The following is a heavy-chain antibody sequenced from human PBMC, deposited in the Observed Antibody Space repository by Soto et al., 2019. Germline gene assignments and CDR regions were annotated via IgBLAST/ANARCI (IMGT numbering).Heavy chain of an antibody. CDR3: ARQGYHYDTYSFGY. CDR1: GYTFTSYW. Sequence: EVQLVQSGAEVKKPGESLKISCKASGYTFTSYWIGWVRQMPGKGLEWMGIIYPSNSETRFSPSFQGQVTLSVDKSIFTAYLQWSSLKASATAMYYCARQGYHYDTYSFGYWGQGTLVTVSP. D-gene: IGHD3-22*01. V-gene: IGHV5-51*01. J-gene: IGHJ4*02. CDR2: IYPSNSET.